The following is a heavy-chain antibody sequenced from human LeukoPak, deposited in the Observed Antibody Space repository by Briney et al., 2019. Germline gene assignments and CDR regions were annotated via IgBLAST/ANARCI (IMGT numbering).Heavy chain of an antibody. V-gene: IGHV3-21*01. D-gene: IGHD6-13*01. CDR1: GFTFSSYS. CDR3: ARVKAAAGSFDY. CDR2: ISSSSSYI. Sequence: GGSLRLSCAASGFTFSSYSMNWVRQAPGKGLEWVSSISSSSSYIRYADSLKGRFTISRDNAKNSLYLQMNSLRAEDTAVYYCARVKAAAGSFDYWGQGTLVTVSS. J-gene: IGHJ4*02.